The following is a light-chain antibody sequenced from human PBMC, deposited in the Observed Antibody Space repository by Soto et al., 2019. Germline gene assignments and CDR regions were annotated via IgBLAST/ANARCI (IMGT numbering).Light chain of an antibody. CDR1: QSVSSSH. V-gene: IGKV3-20*01. J-gene: IGKJ2*01. CDR3: LQDYNYPYT. Sequence: EIVLTQSPGTLSLSPGERATLSCRASQSVSSSHLAWYQHKPGQAPRLLIYAASSRATGSPDRFSGGGSGTDFTLTISRLEPEDFAVYYCLQDYNYPYTFGQGTKLEIK. CDR2: AAS.